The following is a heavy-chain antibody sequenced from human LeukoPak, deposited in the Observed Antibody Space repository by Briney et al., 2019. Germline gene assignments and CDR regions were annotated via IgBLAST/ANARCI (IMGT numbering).Heavy chain of an antibody. J-gene: IGHJ4*02. Sequence: ASVKVSCKASGYTFTSYDINWVRPATGQGLEWMGWMNPNSGNTGYAQKFQGRVTMTRNTSISTAYMELSSLRSEDTAVYYCARGRHIVVVTAIRSVYYFDYWGQGTLVTVSS. V-gene: IGHV1-8*01. D-gene: IGHD2-21*02. CDR1: GYTFTSYD. CDR3: ARGRHIVVVTAIRSVYYFDY. CDR2: MNPNSGNT.